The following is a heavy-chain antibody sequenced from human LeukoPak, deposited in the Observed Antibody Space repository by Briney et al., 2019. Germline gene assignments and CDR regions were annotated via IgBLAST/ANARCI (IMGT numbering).Heavy chain of an antibody. V-gene: IGHV4-61*02. CDR2: IYTSGST. D-gene: IGHD6-19*01. Sequence: SETLSLTCTVSGGSISSGSYYWSWIRQPAGKGLEWIGRIYTSGSTNYNPSLKSRVTISVDTSKNQFSLKLSSVIAADTAVYYCARDPGYSSGWNYFDYWGQGTLVTVSS. CDR1: GGSISSGSYY. CDR3: ARDPGYSSGWNYFDY. J-gene: IGHJ4*02.